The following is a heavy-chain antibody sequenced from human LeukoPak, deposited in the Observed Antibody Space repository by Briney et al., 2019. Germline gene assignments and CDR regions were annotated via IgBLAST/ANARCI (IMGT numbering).Heavy chain of an antibody. V-gene: IGHV4-61*01. D-gene: IGHD2-21*02. CDR1: GGSVSSGSYY. Sequence: SETLSLTCTVSGGSVSSGSYYWSWIRQPPGKGLEWIGYIYYSGSTNYNPSLKSRVTISVDTSKNQFSLKLSSVTAADTALYYCETEIYCGGDCYSDYWGQGTLVTVSS. J-gene: IGHJ4*02. CDR3: ETEIYCGGDCYSDY. CDR2: IYYSGST.